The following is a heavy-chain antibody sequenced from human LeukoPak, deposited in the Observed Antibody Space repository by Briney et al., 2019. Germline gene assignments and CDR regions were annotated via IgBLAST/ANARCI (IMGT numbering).Heavy chain of an antibody. CDR3: ANNGADVVVTATPLDY. V-gene: IGHV3-23*01. Sequence: GGTLRLSCAVSGFTFSNYAMSWVRQAPGKGLEWVSAISGSGGSTYYADSVKGRFTISRDNSKNTLYLQMNSLRAEDTAVYYCANNGADVVVTATPLDYWGQGTLVTVSS. CDR1: GFTFSNYA. CDR2: ISGSGGST. D-gene: IGHD2-21*02. J-gene: IGHJ4*02.